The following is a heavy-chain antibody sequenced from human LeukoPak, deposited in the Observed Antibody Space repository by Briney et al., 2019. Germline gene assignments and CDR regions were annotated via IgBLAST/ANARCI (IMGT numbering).Heavy chain of an antibody. CDR2: ISGSGGST. V-gene: IGHV3-23*01. CDR3: AKDALISFRGAWSQSDY. J-gene: IGHJ4*02. CDR1: GFTFSSYA. Sequence: GGSLRLSCAASGFTFSSYAMSWVRQAPGKGLEGFSGISGSGGSTYYADSVKCRFTISRDNSKNTLFLQMNSLIAEDTAVYYCAKDALISFRGAWSQSDYWGQGTLVTVSS. D-gene: IGHD3-16*02.